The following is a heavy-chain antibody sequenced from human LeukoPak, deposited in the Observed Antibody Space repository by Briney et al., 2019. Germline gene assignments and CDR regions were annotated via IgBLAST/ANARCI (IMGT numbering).Heavy chain of an antibody. D-gene: IGHD5-24*01. V-gene: IGHV3-74*01. CDR3: AREGYRGPYLDH. CDR1: GFTFSSYW. Sequence: PGGSLRLSCAASGFTFSSYWIHWVRQAPGKGLEWVSRINSDGSSTNHADSVKGRFTISRDNAKNTLFLQLNSLRAEETAVYYCAREGYRGPYLDHWGQGTLVTVSS. J-gene: IGHJ4*02. CDR2: INSDGSST.